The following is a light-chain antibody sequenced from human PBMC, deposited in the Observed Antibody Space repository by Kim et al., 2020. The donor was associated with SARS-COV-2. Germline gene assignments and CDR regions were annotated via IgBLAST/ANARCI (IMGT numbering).Light chain of an antibody. CDR3: QVWDSSSGV. Sequence: VAPGKTARITCGGNNIGSKSVHWYQQKPGQAPVLVIYYDSDRPSGIPERFSGSNSGNTATLTISRVEAGDEADYYCQVWDSSSGVFGGGTQLTVL. CDR1: NIGSKS. J-gene: IGLJ3*02. V-gene: IGLV3-21*04. CDR2: YDS.